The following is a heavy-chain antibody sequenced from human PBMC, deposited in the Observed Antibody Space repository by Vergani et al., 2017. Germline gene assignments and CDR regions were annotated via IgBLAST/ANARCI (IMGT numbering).Heavy chain of an antibody. CDR3: ARVKVGATAFDY. J-gene: IGHJ4*02. CDR2: ISSSSSYI. D-gene: IGHD1-26*01. CDR1: GFTFSSYS. V-gene: IGHV3-21*01. Sequence: EVQLVESGGGLVKPGGSLRLSCAASGFTFSSYSMNWVRQATGKGMEWVSSISSSSSYIYYADSVKGRFTISRDNAKNSLYLQMNSLRAEDTAVYYCARVKVGATAFDYWGQGTLVTVSS.